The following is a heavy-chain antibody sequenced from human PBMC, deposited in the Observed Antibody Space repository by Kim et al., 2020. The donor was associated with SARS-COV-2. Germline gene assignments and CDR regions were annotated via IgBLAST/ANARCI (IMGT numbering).Heavy chain of an antibody. V-gene: IGHV3-73*01. J-gene: IGHJ3*01. CDR1: GFTFSNAA. CDR3: TSDFATNCGGGDYFHV. D-gene: IGHD2-21*01. CDR2: IRSKANGYAT. Sequence: GGSLRLSCAASGFTFSNAAIHWVRQASGKGLAWVGRIRSKANGYATAYAAPVKGRFTISRDDSKNTPYLQMNSLKTEDTAVYYCTSDFATNCGGGDYFHVWGRGTMVTVS.